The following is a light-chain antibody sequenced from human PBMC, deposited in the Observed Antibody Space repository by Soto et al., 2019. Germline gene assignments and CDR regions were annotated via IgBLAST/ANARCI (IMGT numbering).Light chain of an antibody. CDR2: GAS. Sequence: EIVMTQSPATLSVSPGERATLSCRASQSVSSKVAWYQQKPGQAPRLLIYGASTRATGIPARFSGSGSGTEFTLTISSLQSEDFAGYYCQQYNNWLWTFGQGTKVEI. J-gene: IGKJ1*01. CDR1: QSVSSK. V-gene: IGKV3-15*01. CDR3: QQYNNWLWT.